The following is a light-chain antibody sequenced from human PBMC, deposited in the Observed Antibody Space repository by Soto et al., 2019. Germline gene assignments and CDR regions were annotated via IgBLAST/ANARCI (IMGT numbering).Light chain of an antibody. CDR1: SSDVGTYDF. J-gene: IGLJ1*01. CDR2: DVS. V-gene: IGLV2-11*01. Sequence: VLTQPRSVSGSPGQSVTISCTGTSSDVGTYDFVSWYQQHPGKAPRLMIFDVSERPSGVPDRFSGSKSGNTASLTISGLQAEDEADYYCCLYAVTFYVFGTGTKVTV. CDR3: CLYAVTFYV.